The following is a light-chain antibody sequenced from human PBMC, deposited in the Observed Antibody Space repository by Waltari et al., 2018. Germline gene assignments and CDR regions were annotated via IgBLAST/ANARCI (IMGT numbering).Light chain of an antibody. Sequence: EIVLTQSPDTLSLSPGERATLSCRASQSVTNNYLAWYQQKPGQAPRLLIYGVSSRATGVPDRFSGGGSGTEFTLTITRLEPEDFAVYYCQQYASSRTFGQGT. J-gene: IGKJ1*01. CDR1: QSVTNNY. CDR2: GVS. V-gene: IGKV3-20*01. CDR3: QQYASSRT.